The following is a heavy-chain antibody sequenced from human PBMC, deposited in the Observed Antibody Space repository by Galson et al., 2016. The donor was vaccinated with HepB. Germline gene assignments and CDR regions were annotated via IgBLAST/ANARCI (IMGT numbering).Heavy chain of an antibody. CDR2: IYFSGST. Sequence: ETLSLTCTVSGGSISSTSYYWGWIRQPPGKGLEWIGSIYFSGSTYFNPSLKSRVTISVATSKNQFSLELSSVTATDTAVYYCARRGDGEGFGLDYWGQGTLVTVSS. J-gene: IGHJ4*02. CDR3: ARRGDGEGFGLDY. V-gene: IGHV4-39*01. D-gene: IGHD3-10*01. CDR1: GGSISSTSYY.